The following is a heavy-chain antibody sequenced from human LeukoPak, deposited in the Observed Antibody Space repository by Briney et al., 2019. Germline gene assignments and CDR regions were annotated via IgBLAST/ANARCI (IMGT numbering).Heavy chain of an antibody. V-gene: IGHV3-23*01. D-gene: IGHD5-18*01. CDR2: ITGSGRNA. J-gene: IGHJ4*02. Sequence: GGSLTLSCAASGFTLSSYAMSWVRQAPGKGLEWVSAITGSGRNAYYADSVKGRFTISRDNSNNTLYLQMNSLRVEDTAVYYCARGHVRGYSYGFGYWGQGSLVTVSS. CDR1: GFTLSSYA. CDR3: ARGHVRGYSYGFGY.